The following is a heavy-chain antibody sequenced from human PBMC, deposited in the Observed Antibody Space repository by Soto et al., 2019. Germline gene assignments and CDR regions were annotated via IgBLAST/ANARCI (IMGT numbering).Heavy chain of an antibody. CDR2: IVVDTGNT. Sequence: SVKVSCKASGFTFGTSAIHWIRQTRGHRLEWIGWIVVDTGNTDYAQKFQERVTITRDLSTSTTYVELSSLRSEDTAVYYCAAGGHSSVTDAFDIWGQGTMVTVSS. CDR1: GFTFGTSA. V-gene: IGHV1-58*02. CDR3: AAGGHSSVTDAFDI. D-gene: IGHD3-22*01. J-gene: IGHJ3*02.